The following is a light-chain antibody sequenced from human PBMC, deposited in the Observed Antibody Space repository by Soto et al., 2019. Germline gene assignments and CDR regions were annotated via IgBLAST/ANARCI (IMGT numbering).Light chain of an antibody. Sequence: EIVLTQSPATLSVSPGERAALSCRASQSVSSNLVWYQQKPGQAPRLLIYGASTRATGIPARFNGSGSGTEFTLTISSLQSEDFAVDYCQHHNNWPSITFGQGTRLEIK. CDR1: QSVSSN. V-gene: IGKV3-15*01. J-gene: IGKJ5*01. CDR3: QHHNNWPSIT. CDR2: GAS.